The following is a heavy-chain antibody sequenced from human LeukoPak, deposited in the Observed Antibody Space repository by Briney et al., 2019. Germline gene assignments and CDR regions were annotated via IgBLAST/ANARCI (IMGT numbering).Heavy chain of an antibody. J-gene: IGHJ6*03. CDR1: GFTFSSYW. CDR2: ISGSGGST. CDR3: ATSTAMVPLSTYMGV. V-gene: IGHV3-23*01. Sequence: GGSLRLSCAASGFTFSSYWMSWVRQAPGKGLEWVSAISGSGGSTDYVDSVKGRFTISRDNSQNTLYLQMNSLRAEDTAVYYCATSTAMVPLSTYMGVWGKGTTVTISS. D-gene: IGHD5-18*01.